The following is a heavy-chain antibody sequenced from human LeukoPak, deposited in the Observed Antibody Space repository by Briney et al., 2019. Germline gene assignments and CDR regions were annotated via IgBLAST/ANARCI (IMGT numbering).Heavy chain of an antibody. Sequence: PGGSLRLSCAASGFTFSSYAMSWVRQAPGKGLEWVSGISGSGDNTYYADSVKGRFTISRDNSKNTLYVQMNSLRAEDTAVYYCARAITIFAPRRYGMDVWGQGTTVTVSS. J-gene: IGHJ6*02. CDR3: ARAITIFAPRRYGMDV. D-gene: IGHD3-3*01. CDR1: GFTFSSYA. V-gene: IGHV3-23*01. CDR2: ISGSGDNT.